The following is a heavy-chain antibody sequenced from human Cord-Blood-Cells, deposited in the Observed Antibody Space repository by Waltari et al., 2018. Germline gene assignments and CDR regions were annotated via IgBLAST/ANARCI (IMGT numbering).Heavy chain of an antibody. V-gene: IGHV1-69*01. CDR3: ARRRGNYDSSGYYDY. CDR2: INPIFGTA. Sequence: QVQLVQSGAEVKKPGSSVKVSCKASGGTFSSYAISWVRQAPGQGLEWMGGINPIFGTANDAKKFQGRVTITADESTSTAYMELSSLRSEDTAVYYCARRRGNYDSSGYYDYWGQGTLVTVSS. D-gene: IGHD3-22*01. CDR1: GGTFSSYA. J-gene: IGHJ4*02.